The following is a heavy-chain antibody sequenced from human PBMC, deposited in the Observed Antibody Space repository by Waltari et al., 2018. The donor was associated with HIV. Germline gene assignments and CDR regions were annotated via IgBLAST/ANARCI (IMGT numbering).Heavy chain of an antibody. Sequence: EEQLVESGGGLVHPGGSLKLSCAASGFSFGDYAMNWVRQAPGNGLEWIAYISSSSFNIKYVDSVRGRFTISRDNTQNSLSLQMNNLIDEDTAKYFCARDTLNFFFGLDVWGHGTTVAVSS. CDR2: ISSSSFNI. CDR3: ARDTLNFFFGLDV. J-gene: IGHJ6*02. CDR1: GFSFGDYA. V-gene: IGHV3-48*02.